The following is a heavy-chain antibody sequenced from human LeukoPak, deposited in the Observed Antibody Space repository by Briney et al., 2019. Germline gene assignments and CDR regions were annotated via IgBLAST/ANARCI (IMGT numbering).Heavy chain of an antibody. D-gene: IGHD6-13*01. V-gene: IGHV1-8*03. CDR2: MNPNSGNT. J-gene: IGHJ6*03. CDR1: GGTFNNYP. Sequence: GSSVKVSCKASGGTFNNYPISWVRQATGQGLEWMGWMNPNSGNTGHAQKFRGRVTITRSTSISTAYMELSSQRSEDTAVYYCARCGSSWALGYMDVWGKGTTVTVSS. CDR3: ARCGSSWALGYMDV.